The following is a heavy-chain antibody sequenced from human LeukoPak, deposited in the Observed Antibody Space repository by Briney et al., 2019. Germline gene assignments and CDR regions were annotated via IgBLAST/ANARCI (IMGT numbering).Heavy chain of an antibody. CDR1: GFAFRNYA. J-gene: IGHJ6*02. D-gene: IGHD6-19*01. CDR2: VSYDGSHQ. V-gene: IGHV3-30*04. Sequence: GGSLRLSCAASGFAFRNYAMHWVRQAPGKGLEWLTVVSYDGSHQYYAESVKGRFTTSRDNDRKTVYLQMNSLRPEDMGAYFCASRQRGGWDAQSDGLDVCGQGTTVIVSS. CDR3: ASRQRGGWDAQSDGLDV.